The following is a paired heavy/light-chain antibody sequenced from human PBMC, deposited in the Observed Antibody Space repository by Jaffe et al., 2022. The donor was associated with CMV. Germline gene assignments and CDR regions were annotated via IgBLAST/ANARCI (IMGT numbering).Light chain of an antibody. Sequence: DIQMTQSPSTLSASVGDRVTITCRASQSISSWLAWYQQKPGKAPKLLIYKASSLESGVPSRFSGSGSGTEFTLTISSLQPDDFATYYCQQYNIYWTFGQGTKVEIK. CDR3: QQYNIYWT. CDR1: QSISSW. J-gene: IGKJ1*01. CDR2: KAS. V-gene: IGKV1-5*03.
Heavy chain of an antibody. CDR1: GYTFTSYS. CDR2: INTGNGVT. D-gene: IGHD3-3*01. CDR3: ARSLPDFWRRGDFDY. Sequence: QVQLVQSGAEVKKPGASVKVSCKASGYTFTSYSMHWVRQAPGQRLEWMGWINTGNGVTKYSQKFQGRVTITRDTSASTAYMELSSLRSEDTAVYYCARSLPDFWRRGDFDYWGQGTLVTVSS. V-gene: IGHV1-3*04. J-gene: IGHJ4*02.